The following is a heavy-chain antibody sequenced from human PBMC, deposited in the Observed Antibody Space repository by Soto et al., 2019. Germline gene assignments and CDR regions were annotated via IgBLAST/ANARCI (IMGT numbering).Heavy chain of an antibody. Sequence: EVQLLESGGGLIQPGGSLRLSCVASGFPFRGSVMNWVRQSPGKGLEWVSGISGSDGTTYYADSVKGRFTISRDNSKNRMDLQMNSLISEATGVYFCAKATGDVLARGAAFDFWGPGALVTVSS. CDR3: AKATGDVLARGAAFDF. J-gene: IGHJ4*02. D-gene: IGHD3-10*01. V-gene: IGHV3-23*01. CDR1: GFPFRGSV. CDR2: ISGSDGTT.